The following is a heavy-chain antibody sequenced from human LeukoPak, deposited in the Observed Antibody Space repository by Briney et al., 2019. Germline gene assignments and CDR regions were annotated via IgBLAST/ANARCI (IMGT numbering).Heavy chain of an antibody. CDR3: ARYGGYNWFDP. CDR1: GFTFSSYS. CDR2: ISSSSSYI. V-gene: IGHV3-21*01. Sequence: GGSLRLSCAASGFTFSSYSMNWVRQAPGKGLEWVSSISSSSSYIYYADSVKGRFTISIDNAKNSLYLQMNSLRAEDTAVYYCARYGGYNWFDPWGQGTLVTVSS. J-gene: IGHJ5*02. D-gene: IGHD4-23*01.